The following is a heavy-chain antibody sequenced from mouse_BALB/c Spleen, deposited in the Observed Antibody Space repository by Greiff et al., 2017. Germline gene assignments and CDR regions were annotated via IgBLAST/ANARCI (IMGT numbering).Heavy chain of an antibody. CDR1: GFNIKDTY. D-gene: IGHD1-1*01. J-gene: IGHJ2*01. CDR2: IDPANGNT. CDR3: KHGSSRGLYFDY. Sequence: VQLKQSGAELVKPGASVKLSCTASGFNIKDTYMHWVKQRPEQGLEWIGRIDPANGNTKYDPKFQGKATITADTSSNTAYLQLSSLTSEDTAVYYCKHGSSRGLYFDYWGQGTTLTVSS. V-gene: IGHV14-3*02.